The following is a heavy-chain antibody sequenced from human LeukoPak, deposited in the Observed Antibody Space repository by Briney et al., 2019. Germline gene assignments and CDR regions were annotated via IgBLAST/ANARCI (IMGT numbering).Heavy chain of an antibody. D-gene: IGHD3-22*01. CDR1: GGSISSYY. Sequence: SETLSLTCTISGGSISSYYWSWIRQPPGKGLEWIGYIYYSGSTNYNPSLKSRVTISVDTSKNQFSLKLSSVTAADTAVYYCAREGDITMNSAFDIWGQGTMVTVSS. CDR2: IYYSGST. V-gene: IGHV4-59*12. J-gene: IGHJ3*02. CDR3: AREGDITMNSAFDI.